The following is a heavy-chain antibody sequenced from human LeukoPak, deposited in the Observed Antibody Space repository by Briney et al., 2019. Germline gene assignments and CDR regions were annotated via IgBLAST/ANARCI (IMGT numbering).Heavy chain of an antibody. V-gene: IGHV3-30*02. J-gene: IGHJ6*03. Sequence: ESGGGVVQPGGSLRLSCAASGFTFSSYGMHWVRQAPGKGLEWVAFIRYDGSNKYYADSVKGRFTISRDNSKNTLYLQMNSLRAEDTAVYYCARELGGIAARRNFYMDVWGKGTTVTVSS. CDR3: ARELGGIAARRNFYMDV. D-gene: IGHD6-6*01. CDR2: IRYDGSNK. CDR1: GFTFSSYG.